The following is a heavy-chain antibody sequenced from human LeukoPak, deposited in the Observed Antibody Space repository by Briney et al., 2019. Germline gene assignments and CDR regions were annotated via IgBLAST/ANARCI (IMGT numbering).Heavy chain of an antibody. V-gene: IGHV4-4*07. D-gene: IGHD1-26*01. Sequence: KPSETLSLTCTASGGSISSYYWSWIRQPAGKGLEWVGRIYTSGSTNYNPSLQSRVTMSVDTSNNQFSLKPSAVTAADTAVYYCARDWDSDWFDPWGQGTLVTVSS. CDR2: IYTSGST. CDR3: ARDWDSDWFDP. CDR1: GGSISSYY. J-gene: IGHJ5*02.